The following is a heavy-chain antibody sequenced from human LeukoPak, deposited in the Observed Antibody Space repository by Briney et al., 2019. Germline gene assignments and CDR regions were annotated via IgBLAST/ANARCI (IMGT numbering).Heavy chain of an antibody. Sequence: SQTLSLTCTVSGGSISSGDYYWSWLRQPPGKGREWIGYTYFSGSTYYNPSLKSPVTISVATSKNQFALKRSYVTAPPTHVSCFFRCSPAVVVVSAALFDYGAQGTLVSVSS. CDR2: TYFSGST. V-gene: IGHV4-30-4*08. J-gene: IGHJ4*02. D-gene: IGHD2-2*01. CDR1: GGSISSGDYY. CDR3: FRCSPAVVVVSAALFDY.